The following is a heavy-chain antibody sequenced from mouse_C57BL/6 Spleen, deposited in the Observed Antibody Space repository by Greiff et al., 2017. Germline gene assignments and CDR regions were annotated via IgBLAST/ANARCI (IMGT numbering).Heavy chain of an antibody. D-gene: IGHD3-2*02. CDR1: GYAFSSSW. V-gene: IGHV1-82*01. Sequence: QVQLKQSGPELVKPGASVKISCKASGYAFSSSWMNWVKQRPGKGLEWIGRIYPGDGDTNYNGKFKGKATLTADKSSSTAYMQLSSLTSEDSAVYVCARGTAHATWNYAMDYWGKGTSVTVSS. CDR2: IYPGDGDT. CDR3: ARGTAHATWNYAMDY. J-gene: IGHJ4*01.